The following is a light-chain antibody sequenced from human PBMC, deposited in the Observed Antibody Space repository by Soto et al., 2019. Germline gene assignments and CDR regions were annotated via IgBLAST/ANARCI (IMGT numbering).Light chain of an antibody. CDR2: DDS. V-gene: IGLV2-14*01. J-gene: IGLJ2*01. Sequence: QSALTQPASVSGSPGQSITISCTGTSSDVGGYNYVSWYQQHPGTAPKLMIYDDSNRPSRVSNRFSGSKSGNTASLTLSGLDAEDEADYYCSSYTSSSTVVFGGGTKVTVL. CDR3: SSYTSSSTVV. CDR1: SSDVGGYNY.